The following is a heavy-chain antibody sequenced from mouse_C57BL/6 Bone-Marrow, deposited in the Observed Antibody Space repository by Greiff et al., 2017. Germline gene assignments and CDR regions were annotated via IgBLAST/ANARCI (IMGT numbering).Heavy chain of an antibody. J-gene: IGHJ4*01. CDR2: IDPSDSYT. V-gene: IGHV1-50*01. CDR3: ARPEDYYAMDY. CDR1: GYTFTSYW. Sequence: QVQLKQPGAELVKPGASVKLSCKASGYTFTSYWMQWVKQRPGQGLEWIGEIDPSDSYTNYNQKFKGKATLTVDTSSSTAYMQLSSLTSEDSAVYYCARPEDYYAMDYWGQGTSVTVSS.